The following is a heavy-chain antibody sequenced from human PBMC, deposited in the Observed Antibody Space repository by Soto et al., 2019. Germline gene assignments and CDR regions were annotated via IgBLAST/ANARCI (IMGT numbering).Heavy chain of an antibody. Sequence: GASVKVSCKVSGYTLRELSLHWVRQAPGKGLEWLAGCDPAKDETLYAQTLKGRITVTEDTSAVTAYMELRGLTFDDSAVYYCATGDQLSAEVTGISFSFWGQGTRVTVSS. CDR1: GYTLRELS. CDR2: CDPAKDET. V-gene: IGHV1-24*01. CDR3: ATGDQLSAEVTGISFSF. J-gene: IGHJ4*02. D-gene: IGHD2-21*02.